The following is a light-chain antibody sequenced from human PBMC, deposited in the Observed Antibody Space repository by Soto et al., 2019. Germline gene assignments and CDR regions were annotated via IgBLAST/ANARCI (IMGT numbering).Light chain of an antibody. J-gene: IGLJ3*02. Sequence: QSALTQPASVSGSPGQSITISCTGTNSDVGGYNYVSWYQQYPGKAPKLLIYEVSYRPSGVSHRFSASKSGNTASLTISGLQAEDEADYYCSSFAGSNTYVLFGGGTKLTVL. CDR2: EVS. CDR1: NSDVGGYNY. V-gene: IGLV2-14*01. CDR3: SSFAGSNTYVL.